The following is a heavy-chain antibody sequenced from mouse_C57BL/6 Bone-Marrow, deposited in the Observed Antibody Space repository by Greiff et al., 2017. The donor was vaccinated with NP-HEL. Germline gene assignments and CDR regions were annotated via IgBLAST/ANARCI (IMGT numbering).Heavy chain of an antibody. V-gene: IGHV5-4*01. CDR3: ARDCSSPFAY. Sequence: EVKLVESGGGLVKPGGSVKLSCAASGFTFSSYAMSWVRQTPEKRLEWVATISDGGSYTYYPDNVKGRFTISRDNAKNNLYLQMSHLKSEDTAMYYCARDCSSPFAYWGQGTLVTVSA. CDR2: ISDGGSYT. D-gene: IGHD1-1*01. J-gene: IGHJ3*01. CDR1: GFTFSSYA.